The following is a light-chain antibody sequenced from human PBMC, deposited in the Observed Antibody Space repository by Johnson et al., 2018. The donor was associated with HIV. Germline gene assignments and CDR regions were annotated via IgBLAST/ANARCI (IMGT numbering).Light chain of an antibody. CDR2: DSY. V-gene: IGLV1-51*01. J-gene: IGLJ1*01. CDR3: GTWDTSLTTGGV. Sequence: QSVLTQPPSVSAAPGQKVTISCSGSSSNIGNNYVSWYQQLPGTAPKLLIYDSYKRPSGIPDRFSGSKSGTSATLAITGLQTGDEADYYCGTWDTSLTTGGVFGTGTKVTVL. CDR1: SSNIGNNY.